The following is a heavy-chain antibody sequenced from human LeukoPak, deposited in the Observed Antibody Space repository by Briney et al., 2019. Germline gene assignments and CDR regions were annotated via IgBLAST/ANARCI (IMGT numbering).Heavy chain of an antibody. CDR3: ARDLHLLRGFFDY. Sequence: GGSLRLSCAASGFTFSSYSMSWVRQAPGKGLEWVSSISDISSFIYYADSVKGRFTISRDNAKNSLYLRMNSLRAEDTAIYYCARDLHLLRGFFDYWGQGALVTVSS. CDR1: GFTFSSYS. CDR2: ISDISSFI. J-gene: IGHJ4*02. V-gene: IGHV3-21*01. D-gene: IGHD1-26*01.